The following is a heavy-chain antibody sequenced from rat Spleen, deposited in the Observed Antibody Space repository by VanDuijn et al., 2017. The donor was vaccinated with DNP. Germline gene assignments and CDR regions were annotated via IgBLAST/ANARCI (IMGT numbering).Heavy chain of an antibody. Sequence: EVQLVESGGGLVQPGGSLKLSCAASEFTFSNSDVAWVRQTPTKGLEWVASISPSGNNIYYRDSVKGRFTISRDDAKSTLYLQMDSLRSEDTATYYCTTDFERGYWGQGVMVTVSS. V-gene: IGHV5-19*01. CDR2: ISPSGNNI. CDR1: EFTFSNSD. J-gene: IGHJ2*01. CDR3: TTDFERGY. D-gene: IGHD1-11*01.